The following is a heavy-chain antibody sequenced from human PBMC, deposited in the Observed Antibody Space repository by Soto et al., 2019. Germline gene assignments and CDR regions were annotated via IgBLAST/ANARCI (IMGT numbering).Heavy chain of an antibody. CDR2: IYYSVST. J-gene: IGHJ4*02. D-gene: IGHD2-15*01. CDR3: AVYLCYCCGDSCPLHDY. V-gene: IGHV4-39*01. CDR1: GGSISSSSYY. Sequence: TLSLNCTVSGGSISSSSYYWGWIRQPPGKGMEWIGSIYYSVSTYYNPSLKSRVTISVDTSKNHFSLKLSSVTAADTAVYYCAVYLCYCCGDSCPLHDYCVQGTLVTVSS.